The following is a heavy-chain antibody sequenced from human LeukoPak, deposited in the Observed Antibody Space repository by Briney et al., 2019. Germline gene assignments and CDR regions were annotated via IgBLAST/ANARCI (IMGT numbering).Heavy chain of an antibody. CDR1: GFTFSSYG. Sequence: GGSLRLSCAASGFTFSSYGIHWVRQAPGKGLEWVAFIRYDGSNKYYADSVKGRVTIPRDNSKNSLYLQMNSVRAEDTAVYYCARERSYYGSGSDYFDYWGQGTLVTVSS. J-gene: IGHJ4*02. V-gene: IGHV3-30*02. CDR2: IRYDGSNK. CDR3: ARERSYYGSGSDYFDY. D-gene: IGHD3-10*01.